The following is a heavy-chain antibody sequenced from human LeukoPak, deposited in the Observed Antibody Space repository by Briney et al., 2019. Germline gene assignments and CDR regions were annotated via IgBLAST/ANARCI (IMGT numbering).Heavy chain of an antibody. CDR2: IYYSGST. CDR1: GGSISGYY. D-gene: IGHD3-22*01. V-gene: IGHV4-59*08. CDR3: ARHFTYYYDSSGYPRGAFDI. J-gene: IGHJ3*02. Sequence: SETLSLTCTVSGGSISGYYWSWIRQSPGQGLVWIGYIYYSGSTNYNPSLKSRVTISIDMSRNQFSLKLSSVTAADTALYYCARHFTYYYDSSGYPRGAFDIWGQGTTVTVSS.